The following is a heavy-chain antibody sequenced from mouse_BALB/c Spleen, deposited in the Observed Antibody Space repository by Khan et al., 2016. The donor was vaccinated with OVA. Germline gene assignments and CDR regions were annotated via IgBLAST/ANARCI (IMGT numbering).Heavy chain of an antibody. V-gene: IGHV3-2*02. Sequence: EVKLLESGPGLVKPSQSLSLTCTVTGYSITSDYAWNWIRQFPGNKLEWMGYISYSGRTSYNPSLKSRLSITRDTSKNQFFLQLNSVTTKDTATYYCARSVTITTVVATDFDYWGQGTTLTVSS. CDR3: ARSVTITTVVATDFDY. J-gene: IGHJ2*01. CDR1: GYSITSDYA. D-gene: IGHD1-1*01. CDR2: ISYSGRT.